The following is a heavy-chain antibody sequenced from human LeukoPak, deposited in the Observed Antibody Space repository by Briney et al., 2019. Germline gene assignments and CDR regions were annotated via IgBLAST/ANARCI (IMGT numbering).Heavy chain of an antibody. V-gene: IGHV3-15*01. CDR1: GFTFSDVW. J-gene: IGHJ4*02. D-gene: IGHD2-8*02. CDR3: TAYCTGCAFYSRRGYYFDY. Sequence: GGSLRLSRAGSGFTFSDVWLSWVRQAPGKGLEWVGRMKSKRDGGTTDYAAPVKGRFTISRDDSTNTLYLQLNSLKIEDTAVYYCTAYCTGCAFYSRRGYYFDYWGQGTLLTVAS. CDR2: MKSKRDGGTT.